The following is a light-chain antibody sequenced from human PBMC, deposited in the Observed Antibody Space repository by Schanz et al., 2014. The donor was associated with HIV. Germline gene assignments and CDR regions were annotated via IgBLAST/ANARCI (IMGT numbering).Light chain of an antibody. CDR3: ATWDDSLEGWV. Sequence: QLVLTQPPSASGTPGQRVTISCSGSSSNFRSNAVNWYQQPPGTAPRLVIYNTFHRPSGVPDRFSGSQSGTSASLAISGLQSEDESDFFCATWDDSLEGWVFGGGTKVTVL. J-gene: IGLJ3*02. CDR2: NTF. CDR1: SSNFRSNA. V-gene: IGLV1-44*01.